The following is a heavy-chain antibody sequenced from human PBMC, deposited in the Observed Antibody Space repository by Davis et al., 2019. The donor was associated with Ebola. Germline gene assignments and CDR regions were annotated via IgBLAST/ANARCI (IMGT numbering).Heavy chain of an antibody. V-gene: IGHV4-59*01. CDR3: AKGVTGSPRRALDS. D-gene: IGHD1-26*01. Sequence: MPSETLSLTCSLSGGSLNGYYWSWVRQPPGTGLKWLGTMYYSGTTHYNPSLMSRVTFSMDTSNNHFSLRLKSVVDADTAVYFCAKGVTGSPRRALDSWGPGTLVIVSS. J-gene: IGHJ4*02. CDR2: MYYSGTT. CDR1: GGSLNGYY.